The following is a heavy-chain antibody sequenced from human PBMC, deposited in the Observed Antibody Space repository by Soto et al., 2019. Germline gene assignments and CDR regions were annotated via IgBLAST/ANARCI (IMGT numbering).Heavy chain of an antibody. CDR2: IYHSGST. CDR3: ASVKGYYGSGSTGYFDY. V-gene: IGHV4-30-2*01. D-gene: IGHD3-10*01. CDR1: GGSISSGGYS. J-gene: IGHJ4*02. Sequence: SETLSLTCTVSGGSISSGGYSWSWIRQPPGKGLEWIGYIYHSGSTYYNPSLKSRVTISVDRSKNQFSLKLSSVTAADTAVYYCASVKGYYGSGSTGYFDYWGQGTLVTVSS.